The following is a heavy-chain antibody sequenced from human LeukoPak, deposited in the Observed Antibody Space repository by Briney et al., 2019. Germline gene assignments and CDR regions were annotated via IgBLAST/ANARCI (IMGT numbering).Heavy chain of an antibody. CDR3: AREWYFDY. J-gene: IGHJ4*02. CDR2: INHSGGT. CDR1: GGSISSSSYY. Sequence: SETLSLTCTVSGGSISSSSYYWGWIRQPPGKGLEWIGEINHSGGTNYNPSLKSRVTISVDTSKNQFSLKLSSVTAADTAVYYCAREWYFDYWGQGTLVTVSS. V-gene: IGHV4-39*07.